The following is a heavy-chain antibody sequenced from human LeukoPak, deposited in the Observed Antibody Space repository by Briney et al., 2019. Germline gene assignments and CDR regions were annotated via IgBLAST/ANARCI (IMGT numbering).Heavy chain of an antibody. Sequence: GGSLRLSCIVSGFTVSDNSMSWVRQAPGKGLEWVSVVYSGGDTYYAESVKDRFTISRDNAKNTVYLQMNSLKTDDTAVYFCTRDAWGSGDHWGQGTLVTVSS. V-gene: IGHV3-66*01. CDR2: VYSGGDT. CDR3: TRDAWGSGDH. CDR1: GFTVSDNS. D-gene: IGHD7-27*01. J-gene: IGHJ4*02.